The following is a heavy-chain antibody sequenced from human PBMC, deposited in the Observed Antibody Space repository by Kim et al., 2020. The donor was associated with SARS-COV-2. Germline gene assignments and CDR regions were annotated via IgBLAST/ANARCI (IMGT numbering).Heavy chain of an antibody. V-gene: IGHV3-23*01. J-gene: IGHJ4*02. D-gene: IGHD1-7*01. Sequence: CADSWKDRFTISRDTSKNTLYLQMNSLRAEDTAVYYCAKGGGNWNYGLFFWGQGTLVTVSS. CDR3: AKGGGNWNYGLFF.